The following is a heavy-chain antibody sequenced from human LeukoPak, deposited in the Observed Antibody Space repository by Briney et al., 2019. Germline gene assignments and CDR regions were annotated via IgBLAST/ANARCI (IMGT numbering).Heavy chain of an antibody. CDR3: TKLRMGATDY. CDR1: GFTFSNYA. CDR2: LSGSGLNT. J-gene: IGHJ4*02. V-gene: IGHV3-23*01. Sequence: PGGSLRLSCAASGFTFSNYAMSWVRQAPGKGLEWVSSLSGSGLNTYYADSVKGRFTISRDISKNTLYLQMNSLRAEDTAVYYCTKLRMGATDYWGQGTLVTVSS. D-gene: IGHD1-26*01.